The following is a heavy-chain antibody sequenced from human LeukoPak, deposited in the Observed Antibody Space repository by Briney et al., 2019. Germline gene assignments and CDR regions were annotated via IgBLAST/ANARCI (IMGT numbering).Heavy chain of an antibody. CDR3: AKDLYYGSGSYYRIVYYFDY. J-gene: IGHJ4*02. V-gene: IGHV3-30*04. CDR1: GFTFSSYA. D-gene: IGHD3-10*01. Sequence: GGSLRLSCAASGFTFSSYAMHWVRQAPGKGLEWVAVISYDGSNKYYADSVKGRFTISRDNSKNTLYLQMNSLRAADTAVYYCAKDLYYGSGSYYRIVYYFDYWGQGTLVTVSS. CDR2: ISYDGSNK.